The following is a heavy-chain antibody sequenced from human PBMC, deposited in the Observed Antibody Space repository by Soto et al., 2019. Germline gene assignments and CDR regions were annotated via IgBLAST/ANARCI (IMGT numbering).Heavy chain of an antibody. CDR3: ARVSDSSSWYAGGYNWFDP. D-gene: IGHD6-13*01. V-gene: IGHV1-18*01. J-gene: IGHJ5*02. CDR1: GYTFTSYG. Sequence: ASVKVSFKASGYTFTSYGISWLRQAPGQGLEWMGWISAYNGNTNYAQKLQGRVTMTTDTSTSTAYMELRSLRSDDTAVYYCARVSDSSSWYAGGYNWFDPWGQGTLVTVSS. CDR2: ISAYNGNT.